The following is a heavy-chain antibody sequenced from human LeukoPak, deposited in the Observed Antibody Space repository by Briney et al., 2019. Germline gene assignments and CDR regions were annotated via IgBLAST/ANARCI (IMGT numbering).Heavy chain of an antibody. V-gene: IGHV3-30*18. CDR3: AKDRAHDYGDYTYGTFDY. CDR2: ISYDGSNK. D-gene: IGHD4-17*01. J-gene: IGHJ4*02. CDR1: GFTFNSYG. Sequence: PGRSLRLSCADSGFTFNSYGIHWVRQAPGKGLEWVAVISYDGSNKYYADSVKGRFTISRDNSKNTLYLQMNSLRAEDTAVYYCAKDRAHDYGDYTYGTFDYWGQGTLVTVSS.